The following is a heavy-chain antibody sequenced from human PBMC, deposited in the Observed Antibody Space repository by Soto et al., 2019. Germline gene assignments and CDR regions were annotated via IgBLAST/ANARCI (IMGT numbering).Heavy chain of an antibody. V-gene: IGHV4-59*08. D-gene: IGHD4-17*01. J-gene: IGHJ3*02. CDR2: IYYSGST. CDR1: GGSISSYY. CDR3: ARQDYGHAFDI. Sequence: PSETLSLTCPVSGGSISSYYWSWIRQPPGKGLEWIWYIYYSGSTKYNPSPKSRVPISVDTSKNQFSLKLSSVTAADTAVYYCARQDYGHAFDIWGQGTMVTVSS.